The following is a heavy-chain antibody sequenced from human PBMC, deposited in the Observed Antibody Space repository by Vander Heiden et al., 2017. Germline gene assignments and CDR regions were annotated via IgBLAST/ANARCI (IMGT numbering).Heavy chain of an antibody. CDR1: GFTFADYA. D-gene: IGHD3-22*01. J-gene: IGHJ4*02. CDR2: ISWNSGSI. Sequence: EVQLVESGGGLVQPGRSLRLSCAASGFTFADYAMHWVRQAPGKGLGWVSGISWNSGSIGYADSVKGRFTISRDNAKNSLYLQMNSLRAEDTALFYCAKDSRYDSSGSFDYWGQGTLVTVSS. CDR3: AKDSRYDSSGSFDY. V-gene: IGHV3-9*01.